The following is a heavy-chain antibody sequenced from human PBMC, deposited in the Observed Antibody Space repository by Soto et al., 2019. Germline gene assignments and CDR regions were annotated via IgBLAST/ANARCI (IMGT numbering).Heavy chain of an antibody. J-gene: IGHJ6*02. V-gene: IGHV3-23*01. CDR1: GFTFSSYA. CDR3: AKGAGGKMAAAGTDV. CDR2: ISGSGGST. Sequence: EVQLLESGGGLVQPGGSLRLSCAASGFTFSSYAMSWVRQAPGKGLEWVSAISGSGGSTYYADSVKGRFTISRDNSXXSLYLQMNSLRAEGTAVYDCAKGAGGKMAAAGTDVWGQGTTVTVSS. D-gene: IGHD6-13*01.